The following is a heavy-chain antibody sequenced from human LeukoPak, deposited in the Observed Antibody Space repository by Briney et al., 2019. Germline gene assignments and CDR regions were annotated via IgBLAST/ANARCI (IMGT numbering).Heavy chain of an antibody. CDR3: ARTHSDFDWLFGY. CDR1: GGSISSGGYY. CDR2: IYYSGST. D-gene: IGHD3-9*01. V-gene: IGHV4-31*03. J-gene: IGHJ4*02. Sequence: PSETLSLTCTVSGGSISSGGYYWSWIRQHPGKGLEWIGYIYYSGSTYYNPSLKSRVTISVDTSKNQFSLKLSSVTAADTAVYYCARTHSDFDWLFGYWGQGTLVTVSS.